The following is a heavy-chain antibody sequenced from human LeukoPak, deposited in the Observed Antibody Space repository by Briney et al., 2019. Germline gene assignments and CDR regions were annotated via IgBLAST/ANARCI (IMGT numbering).Heavy chain of an antibody. CDR2: IFYSGGT. V-gene: IGHV4-59*08. D-gene: IGHD2-15*01. J-gene: IGHJ4*02. CDR3: ATTLGYCGGGSCHN. CDR1: GGSISSYY. Sequence: SETLSLTCTVSGGSISSYYWSWIRQPPGKGLEWIGYIFYSGGTNYNPSLKSRVTISVDTSKSQFSLKLSSVTAADTAVYYCATTLGYCGGGSCHNWGQGTLVTVSS.